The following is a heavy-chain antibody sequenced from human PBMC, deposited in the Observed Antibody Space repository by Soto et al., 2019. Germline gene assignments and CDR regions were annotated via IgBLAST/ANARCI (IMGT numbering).Heavy chain of an antibody. CDR2: IKSKTDGGTT. V-gene: IGHV3-15*01. CDR1: GFTFSNAW. J-gene: IGHJ4*02. CDR3: TTDHVVVVAAKDY. Sequence: EVQLVESGGGLVKPGGSLRLSCAASGFTFSNAWMSWVRQAPGKGLEWVGRIKSKTDGGTTDYAAPVKGRFTISRDDSKNRLDLQMNSLKTEDTAVYYCTTDHVVVVAAKDYWGQGTLVTVSS. D-gene: IGHD2-15*01.